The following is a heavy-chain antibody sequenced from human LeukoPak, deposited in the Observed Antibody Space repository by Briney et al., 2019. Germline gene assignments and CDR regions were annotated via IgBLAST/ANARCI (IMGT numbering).Heavy chain of an antibody. CDR2: ISYDGSNK. V-gene: IGHV3-30*03. J-gene: IGHJ4*02. D-gene: IGHD3-10*01. Sequence: PEGSLRLSCVASGFSFTSYSMHWVRQAPGKGLEWVAVISYDGSNKYYADSVKGRFTISRDNSKNTLYLQMNSLRAEDTAVYYCASSLRPSTYYYGSGSYVGSPPNDYWGQGTLVTVSS. CDR1: GFSFTSYS. CDR3: ASSLRPSTYYYGSGSYVGSPPNDY.